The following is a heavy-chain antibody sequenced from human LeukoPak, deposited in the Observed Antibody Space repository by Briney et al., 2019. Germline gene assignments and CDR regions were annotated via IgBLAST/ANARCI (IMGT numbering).Heavy chain of an antibody. CDR3: ARSMYSSGWIFDY. CDR2: INPSGGST. J-gene: IGHJ4*02. CDR1: GYTYTSYY. D-gene: IGHD6-19*01. Sequence: ASVKVSCKASGYTYTSYYMHWVRQAPGQGLEWMGIINPSGGSTSYAQKFQRRVTMTRDMSTSTVYMELSSLRSEDTAVYYCARSMYSSGWIFDYWGQGTLVTVSS. V-gene: IGHV1-46*01.